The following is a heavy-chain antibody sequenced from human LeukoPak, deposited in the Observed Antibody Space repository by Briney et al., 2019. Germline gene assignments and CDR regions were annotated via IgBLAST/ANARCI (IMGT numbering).Heavy chain of an antibody. D-gene: IGHD2-2*01. CDR2: IYHTGSA. CDR1: GYSFTSDHY. Sequence: SETLSLTCSVSGYSFTSDHYWGWIRPPLGKGLEWIANIYHTGSAHYNPSLKSRVTISVDTSKNQFSLKLSSVTAADTAVYYCARYCTSTTCILRGFDYWGQGTLVTVSS. J-gene: IGHJ4*02. V-gene: IGHV4-38-2*01. CDR3: ARYCTSTTCILRGFDY.